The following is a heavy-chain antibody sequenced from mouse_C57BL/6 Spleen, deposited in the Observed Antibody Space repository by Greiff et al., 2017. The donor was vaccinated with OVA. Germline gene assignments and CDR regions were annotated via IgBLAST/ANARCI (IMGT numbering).Heavy chain of an antibody. J-gene: IGHJ4*01. D-gene: IGHD1-1*01. CDR3: TRYGGITTVDYAMDY. CDR2: IDPETGGT. CDR1: GYTFTDYE. V-gene: IGHV1-15*01. Sequence: VQLQESGAELVRPGASVTLSCKASGYTFTDYEMHWVKQTPVHGLEWIGAIDPETGGTAYNQKFKGKAILTADKSSSTAYMELRSLTSEDSAVYYCTRYGGITTVDYAMDYWGQGTSVTVSS.